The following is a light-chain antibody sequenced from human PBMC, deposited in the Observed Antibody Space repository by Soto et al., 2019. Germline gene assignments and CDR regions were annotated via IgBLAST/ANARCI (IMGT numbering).Light chain of an antibody. CDR1: ETILSHY. CDR3: QQYARPPLS. V-gene: IGKV3-20*01. Sequence: EIVLTQSPGTLSLSPGETATLFCRTSETILSHYLAWYQQKTGQAPRLLIYGTSNRAIGLPDRFSGSGSGTYFTLTIARLEPEDFAVYYCQQYARPPLSFGGGTTVEI. J-gene: IGKJ4*01. CDR2: GTS.